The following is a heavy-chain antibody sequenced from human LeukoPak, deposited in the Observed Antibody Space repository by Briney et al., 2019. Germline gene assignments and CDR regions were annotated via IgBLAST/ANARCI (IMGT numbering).Heavy chain of an antibody. CDR1: GFTFSSYG. CDR2: ISYDGSNK. V-gene: IGHV3-30*03. CDR3: ARVGTAMVNRYYGMDV. J-gene: IGHJ6*02. D-gene: IGHD5-18*01. Sequence: GGSLRLSCAASGFTFSSYGMHWVRQAPGTGLEWVAVISYDGSNKYYADSVKGRFTISRDNSKNTLYLQMNSLRAEDTAVYYCARVGTAMVNRYYGMDVWGQGTTVAVSS.